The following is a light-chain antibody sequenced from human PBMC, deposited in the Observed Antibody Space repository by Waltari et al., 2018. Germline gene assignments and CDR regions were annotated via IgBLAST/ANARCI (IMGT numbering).Light chain of an antibody. CDR3: AAWDDSLNGHWV. J-gene: IGLJ3*02. CDR2: RSD. CDR1: TSNIGSNL. V-gene: IGLV1-44*01. Sequence: QSVLTQPPSASGTPGQRVTISCSGSTSNIGSNLVNWYQQLPGKAPKLLIYRSDRRPTGVPDRCSGSKAGTSASLAISGLQSEEEADYYCAAWDDSLNGHWVFGGGTKVTVL.